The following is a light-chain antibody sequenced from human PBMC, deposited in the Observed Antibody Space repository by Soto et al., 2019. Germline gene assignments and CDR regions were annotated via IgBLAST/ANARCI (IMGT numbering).Light chain of an antibody. CDR2: DVA. CDR3: QLSNNWPPVT. V-gene: IGKV3-15*01. J-gene: IGKJ3*01. Sequence: EIVMTQSPATLSVSPGERATLSCRASQSGGSKLAWYQHKPGQAPRLLIYDVATRATGIPPRFSGSGSGSEVTLPITSLQSEDFAVYYCQLSNNWPPVTFAPGTKVDIK. CDR1: QSGGSK.